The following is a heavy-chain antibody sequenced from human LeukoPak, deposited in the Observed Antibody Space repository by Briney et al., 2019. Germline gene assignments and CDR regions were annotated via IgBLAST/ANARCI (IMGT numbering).Heavy chain of an antibody. CDR1: GGSTSNYY. Sequence: TSETLSLTCTVSGGSTSNYYWNWVRQPPGKGLEWIGYLYYSGSTSYNPSLKSRVTISIDTSKNQGSLNLTSVTAADTAVYYCARGRTLRGGDDYWGQGTLVTVSS. CDR3: ARGRTLRGGDDY. D-gene: IGHD4-17*01. V-gene: IGHV4-59*01. CDR2: LYYSGST. J-gene: IGHJ4*02.